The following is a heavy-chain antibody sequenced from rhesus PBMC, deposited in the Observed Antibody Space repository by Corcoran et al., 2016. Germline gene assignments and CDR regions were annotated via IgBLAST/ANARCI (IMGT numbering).Heavy chain of an antibody. D-gene: IGHD1-14*01. V-gene: IGHV4-65*02. J-gene: IGHJ4*01. CDR2: IGGNSGYT. CDR1: GYSIRSNNW. Sequence: QVQLQESGPGLVKPSETLSLTCVVSGYSIRSNNWWSWIRQLPGKAMEWIGNIGGNSGYTYYNPSLQLRVTISKDTSKNQLSLKLNAMTAADTAIYYCARQSVDTAGTTNFDFWGQGVLVTVSS. CDR3: ARQSVDTAGTTNFDF.